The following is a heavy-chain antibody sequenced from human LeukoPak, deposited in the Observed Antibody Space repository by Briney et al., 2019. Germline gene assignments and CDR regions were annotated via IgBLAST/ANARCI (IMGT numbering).Heavy chain of an antibody. J-gene: IGHJ4*02. Sequence: PSETLSLTCTVSGGSISSSSYYWSWIRQPAGKGLEWIGRIYTSGSTNYNPSLKSRVTISVDTSKNQFSLKLSSVTAADTAVYYCARGSVGSYTDYWGQGTLVTVSS. D-gene: IGHD3-10*01. CDR1: GGSISSSSYY. CDR3: ARGSVGSYTDY. CDR2: IYTSGST. V-gene: IGHV4-61*02.